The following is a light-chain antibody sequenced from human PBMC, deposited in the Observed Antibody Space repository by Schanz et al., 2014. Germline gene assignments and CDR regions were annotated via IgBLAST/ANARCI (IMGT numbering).Light chain of an antibody. J-gene: IGLJ3*02. CDR1: SSNIGTNT. CDR2: STN. Sequence: QSVLTQPPSASGTPGQRVTISCSGSSSNIGTNTVIWYQQLPGTAPKLLIHSTNQRPSGLPDRFSGSKSGTSASLAIIGLQSEDEADYYCATWDDGLTARVFGGGTKLTVL. CDR3: ATWDDGLTARV. V-gene: IGLV1-44*01.